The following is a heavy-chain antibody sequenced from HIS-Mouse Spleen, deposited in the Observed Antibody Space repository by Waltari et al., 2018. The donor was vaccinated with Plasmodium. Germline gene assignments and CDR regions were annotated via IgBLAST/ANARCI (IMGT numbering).Heavy chain of an antibody. Sequence: QVQLVQSGAEVKKPGASVKVSCKASGYTFTNYGISWGRQAPGQRLEWMGWNRADNGNTNYAQKLQGRLTMTTDTSTSTAYMEVRSLRSDDTAVYYCARGSAGDAFDIWGQGTMVTVSS. CDR3: ARGSAGDAFDI. V-gene: IGHV1-18*01. J-gene: IGHJ3*02. CDR2: NRADNGNT. CDR1: GYTFTNYG. D-gene: IGHD6-19*01.